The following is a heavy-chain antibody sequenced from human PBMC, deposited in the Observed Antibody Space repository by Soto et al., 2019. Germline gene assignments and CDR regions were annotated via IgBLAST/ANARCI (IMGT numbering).Heavy chain of an antibody. D-gene: IGHD1-1*01. CDR3: VKDRGGAAWNDAFDI. V-gene: IGHV3-64D*06. CDR1: GFTFSSYA. J-gene: IGHJ3*02. CDR2: ISSNGGST. Sequence: GGSLRLSCSASGFTFSSYAMHWVRQAPGKGLEYVSAISSNGGSTYYADSVKGRFTISRDNSKNTLYLQMSSLRAEDTAVYDCVKDRGGAAWNDAFDIWGQGTMVTVSS.